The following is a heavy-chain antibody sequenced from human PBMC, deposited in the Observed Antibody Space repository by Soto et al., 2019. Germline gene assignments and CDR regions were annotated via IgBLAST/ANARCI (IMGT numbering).Heavy chain of an antibody. CDR3: TASVYDDFLDY. CDR1: GFVFTNYG. Sequence: PVGSLRLSCAASGFVFTNYGMHWVRQASGKGLEWVGRIRNKANNYATAYGASVKGRFTISRDESKNTAYLHMNSLKTEDTAVYYCTASVYDDFLDYWAQGSLVTVSS. V-gene: IGHV3-73*01. CDR2: IRNKANNYAT. J-gene: IGHJ4*02. D-gene: IGHD5-12*01.